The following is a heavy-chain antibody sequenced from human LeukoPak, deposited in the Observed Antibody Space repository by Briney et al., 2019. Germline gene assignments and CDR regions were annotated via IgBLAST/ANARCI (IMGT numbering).Heavy chain of an antibody. D-gene: IGHD2-15*01. CDR1: GGSISSYY. Sequence: PSETLSLTCTVSGGSISSYYWSWIRQPPGKGLEWIGYIYYSGSTNYNPSLKSRVTISVDTSKNQFSLKLSFVTAADTAVYYCATGNFVGSYSLDYWGQGTLVTVSS. J-gene: IGHJ4*02. CDR2: IYYSGST. CDR3: ATGNFVGSYSLDY. V-gene: IGHV4-59*01.